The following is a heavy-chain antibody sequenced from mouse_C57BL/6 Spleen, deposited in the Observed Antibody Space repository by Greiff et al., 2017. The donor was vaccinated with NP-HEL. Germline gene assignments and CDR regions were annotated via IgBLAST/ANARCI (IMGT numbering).Heavy chain of an antibody. Sequence: EVKLVESGGDLVKPGGSLKLSCAASGFTFSSYGMSWVRQTPDKRLEWVATISSGGSYTYYPDSVKGRFTISRDNAKNTLYLQMSSLKSEDTAMYYCARGLPFDYWGQGTTLTVSS. J-gene: IGHJ2*01. CDR2: ISSGGSYT. CDR1: GFTFSSYG. V-gene: IGHV5-6*02. CDR3: ARGLPFDY.